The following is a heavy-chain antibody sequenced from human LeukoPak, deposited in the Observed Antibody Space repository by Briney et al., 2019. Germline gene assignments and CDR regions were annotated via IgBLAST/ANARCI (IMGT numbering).Heavy chain of an antibody. CDR1: GYSISSGYY. D-gene: IGHD1-7*01. V-gene: IGHV4-38-2*01. J-gene: IGHJ3*02. CDR3: ARRQLELRSDAFDI. Sequence: SETLSLTCAVSGYSISSGYYWGWIRQPPGKGLEWIGSIYHSGSTYHNPSLKSRVTISVDTSKNQFSLKLSSVTAADTAVYYCARRQLELRSDAFDIWGQGTMVTVSS. CDR2: IYHSGST.